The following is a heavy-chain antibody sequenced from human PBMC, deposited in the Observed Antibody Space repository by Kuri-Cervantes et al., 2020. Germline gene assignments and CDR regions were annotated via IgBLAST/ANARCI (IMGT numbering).Heavy chain of an antibody. CDR3: ARDRYQLLLTPKGAWFDP. V-gene: IGHV3-30-3*01. Sequence: GGSLRLSCAASGFTFSSYAMHWVRQAPGKGLEWVAVISYDGSNKYYADSVKGRFTISRDSSKNTLYLQMNSLRAEDTAVYYCARDRYQLLLTPKGAWFDPWGQGTLVTVSS. J-gene: IGHJ5*02. CDR1: GFTFSSYA. D-gene: IGHD2-2*01. CDR2: ISYDGSNK.